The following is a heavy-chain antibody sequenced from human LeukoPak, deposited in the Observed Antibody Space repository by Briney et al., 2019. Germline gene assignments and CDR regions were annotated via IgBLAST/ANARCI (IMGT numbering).Heavy chain of an antibody. CDR3: ARDTITMVRGITGMGY. CDR2: ISSGSDYI. J-gene: IGHJ4*02. V-gene: IGHV3-21*01. CDR1: GFTFTSHS. D-gene: IGHD3-10*01. Sequence: GGSLRLSCAASGFTFTSHSLHWVRQAPGKGLEWVSSISSGSDYIYYADSVKGRFTISRDNAKNSLYLQMNSLRAEDTAVYYCARDTITMVRGITGMGYWGQGTLVTVSS.